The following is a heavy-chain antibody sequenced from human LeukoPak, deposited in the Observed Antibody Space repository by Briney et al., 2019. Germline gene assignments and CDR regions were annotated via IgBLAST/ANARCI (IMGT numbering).Heavy chain of an antibody. CDR1: GDSISSGDYY. Sequence: SETLSLTCTVSGDSISSGDYYWSWIRQPAGKGLEWIGRISSSGSTNYNPSLKSRVTISVDTSKNQFSLKLSSVTAADTAVYYCARVVVGAIVWGQGTLVTVSS. J-gene: IGHJ4*02. CDR2: ISSSGST. V-gene: IGHV4-61*02. CDR3: ARVVVGAIV. D-gene: IGHD1-26*01.